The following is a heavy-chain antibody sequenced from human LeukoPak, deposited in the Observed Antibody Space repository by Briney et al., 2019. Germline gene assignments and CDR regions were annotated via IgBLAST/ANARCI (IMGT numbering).Heavy chain of an antibody. V-gene: IGHV1-18*01. CDR3: ARDLDDYGDYGYFDY. CDR2: ISAYNGNT. J-gene: IGHJ4*02. D-gene: IGHD4-17*01. Sequence: GASVKVSCKASGYTFTSYGISWVRHAPGQGLEWMGWISAYNGNTNYAQKLQGRVTMTTDTSTSTAYMELRSLRSEDTAVYYCARDLDDYGDYGYFDYWGQGTLVTVSS. CDR1: GYTFTSYG.